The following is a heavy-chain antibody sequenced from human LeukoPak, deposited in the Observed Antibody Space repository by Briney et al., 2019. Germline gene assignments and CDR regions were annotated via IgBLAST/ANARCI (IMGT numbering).Heavy chain of an antibody. CDR2: INTNTGNP. Sequence: GASVKVSCKASGYIFTNYPMNWVRQAPGQGLECMGLINTNTGNPTYAQGLTERFVFSWDTSVSTAYLQITSLKAEDTAVYFCARDSYCSGGTCYSRVGYWGQGTEVTVSS. CDR1: GYIFTNYP. D-gene: IGHD2-15*01. J-gene: IGHJ4*02. CDR3: ARDSYCSGGTCYSRVGY. V-gene: IGHV7-4-1*02.